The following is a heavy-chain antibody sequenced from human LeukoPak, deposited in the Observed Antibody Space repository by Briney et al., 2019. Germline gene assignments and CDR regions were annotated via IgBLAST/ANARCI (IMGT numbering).Heavy chain of an antibody. J-gene: IGHJ6*03. D-gene: IGHD5-12*01. CDR3: AKDWLPWYYYMDV. CDR2: ISGSGGST. V-gene: IGHV3-23*01. CDR1: GFTFSSYA. Sequence: GGSLRPSCAASGFTFSSYAMSWVRQAPGKGLEWVSAISGSGGSTYYADSVKGRFTISRDNSKNTLYLQMNSLRAEDTAVYYCAKDWLPWYYYMDVWGQGTTVTVSS.